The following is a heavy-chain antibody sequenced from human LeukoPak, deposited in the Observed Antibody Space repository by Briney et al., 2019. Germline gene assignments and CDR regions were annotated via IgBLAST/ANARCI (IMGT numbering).Heavy chain of an antibody. Sequence: WGSLSLSCAASGFTFSSYGMSWVRQAPGKGLEWVSAISGSGDSTYYADSVKGRFTISRDNSKNTLYLQMNSLRAEDTAVYYCAKDRGIISDYWGQGTLVTVSS. CDR3: AKDRGIISDY. CDR1: GFTFSSYG. D-gene: IGHD3-10*01. CDR2: ISGSGDST. V-gene: IGHV3-23*01. J-gene: IGHJ4*02.